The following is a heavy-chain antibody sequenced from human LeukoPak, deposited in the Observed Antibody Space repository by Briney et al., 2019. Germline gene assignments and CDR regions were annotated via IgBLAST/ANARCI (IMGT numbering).Heavy chain of an antibody. CDR2: IYHSGST. CDR1: GYSISSGYY. CDR3: ARVPGPNWFDP. V-gene: IGHV4-38-2*02. J-gene: IGHJ5*02. Sequence: PSQTLSLTCTVSGYSISSGYYWGWIRQPPGKGLEWIGSIYHSGSTYYNSSLKSRVTISADTSKNQISLNLSSVTAADTAVYYCARVPGPNWFDPWGQGTLVTVSS.